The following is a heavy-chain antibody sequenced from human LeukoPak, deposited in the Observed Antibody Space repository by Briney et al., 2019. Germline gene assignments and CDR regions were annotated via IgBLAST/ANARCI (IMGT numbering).Heavy chain of an antibody. J-gene: IGHJ4*02. D-gene: IGHD1-26*01. CDR1: GYSFTSYW. V-gene: IGHV5-51*01. CDR2: IYPGDSDT. CDR3: ARGRYSGSYLSYFDY. Sequence: AESLKISCKASGYSFTSYWIAWARQLPGKGLEWMGIIYPGDSDTRYSPSFQGQVTISADKSISTAYLQWSSLKASDTAMYYCARGRYSGSYLSYFDYWGQGTLVTVSS.